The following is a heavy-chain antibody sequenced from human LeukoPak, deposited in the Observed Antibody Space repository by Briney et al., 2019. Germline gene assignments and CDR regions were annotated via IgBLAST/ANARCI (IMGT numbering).Heavy chain of an antibody. D-gene: IGHD3-9*01. V-gene: IGHV3-23*01. Sequence: GGSLRLSCVASGLTFRKYTMNWVRQAPGKGLEWVSTVSSGDGITYYADSVKGRFTVSRDNSQHTLYLQVSSLRAEDTAVCFCAKSVFHIMTDYYFALDVWGQGTTVTVSS. CDR2: VSSGDGIT. CDR3: AKSVFHIMTDYYFALDV. J-gene: IGHJ6*02. CDR1: GLTFRKYT.